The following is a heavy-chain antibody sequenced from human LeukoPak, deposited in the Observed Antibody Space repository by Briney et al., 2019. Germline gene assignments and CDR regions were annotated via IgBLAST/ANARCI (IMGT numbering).Heavy chain of an antibody. CDR3: ARRGSSSWYFDY. Sequence: PSETLSLTCTVSGGSISSYYWSWIRQPPEKGLEWIGYIYYSGSTNYNPSLKSRVTISVDTSKNQFSLKLSSVTAADTAVYYCARRGSSSWYFDYWGQGTLVTVSS. J-gene: IGHJ4*02. CDR1: GGSISSYY. D-gene: IGHD6-13*01. V-gene: IGHV4-59*01. CDR2: IYYSGST.